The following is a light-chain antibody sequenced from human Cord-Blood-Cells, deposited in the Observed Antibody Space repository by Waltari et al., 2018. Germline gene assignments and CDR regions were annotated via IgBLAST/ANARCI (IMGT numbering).Light chain of an antibody. J-gene: IGLJ3*02. CDR3: CSYAGSSTWV. CDR2: EGS. V-gene: IGLV2-23*01. CDR1: SSAVGGYNL. Sequence: QSALTQPASVSGSPGQSITISWPGPSSAVGGYNLVSWSQQHPGKAPNLLIYEGSKRPSGVSNRFSGPKSGNTASLTISGLQAEDEADYYCCSYAGSSTWVFGGGTKLTVL.